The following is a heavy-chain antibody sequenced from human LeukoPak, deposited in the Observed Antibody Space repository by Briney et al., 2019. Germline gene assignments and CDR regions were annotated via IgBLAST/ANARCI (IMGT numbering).Heavy chain of an antibody. D-gene: IGHD3-10*01. CDR2: IWCDESKR. CDR3: ARAAGSGNYYNPLIDY. V-gene: IGHV3-33*01. CDR1: GFTFRTYA. J-gene: IGHJ4*02. Sequence: GGSLRLSCVASGFTFRTYAMHWARQAPGKGLEWVAVIWCDESKRYYVDSLKGRFTIARDNSKNTVYLEMSSLTVEDTAVYYCARAAGSGNYYNPLIDYWGQGNLVSVSS.